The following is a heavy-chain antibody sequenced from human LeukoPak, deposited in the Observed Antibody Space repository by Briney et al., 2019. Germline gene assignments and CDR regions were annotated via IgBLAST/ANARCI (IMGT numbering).Heavy chain of an antibody. V-gene: IGHV3-64*01. CDR2: ISSSGGST. CDR3: ARVRNSGSYFGAFDI. D-gene: IGHD1-26*01. CDR1: GFTFSTHA. J-gene: IGHJ3*02. Sequence: PGGSLRLSCAASGFTFSTHAMHWVRQAPGKGLEYVSAISSSGGSTYYANSVKGRFTISRDNFKNTLYLQMGSLRAEDMAVYYCARVRNSGSYFGAFDIWGQGTMVTVSS.